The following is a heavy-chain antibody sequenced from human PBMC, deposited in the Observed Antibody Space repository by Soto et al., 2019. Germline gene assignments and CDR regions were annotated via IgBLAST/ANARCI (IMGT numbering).Heavy chain of an antibody. CDR2: INPNSGGT. CDR1: GYTFTGYY. V-gene: IGHV1-2*04. J-gene: IGHJ5*02. D-gene: IGHD2-2*01. Sequence: QVQLVQSGAEVKKPGASVKVSCKASGYTFTGYYMHWVRQAPGQGLEWMGWINPNSGGTNYAQKFQGWVTMTRDTSISTAYRELSRLRSDDTAVYYCARDIGGIVPAAMSVFDPWGQGTLVTVSS. CDR3: ARDIGGIVPAAMSVFDP.